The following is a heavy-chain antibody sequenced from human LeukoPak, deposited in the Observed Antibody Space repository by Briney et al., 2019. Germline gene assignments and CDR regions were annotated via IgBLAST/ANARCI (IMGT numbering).Heavy chain of an antibody. V-gene: IGHV3-23*01. D-gene: IGHD4-17*01. CDR1: GFAFSSYA. J-gene: IGHJ6*03. CDR2: LSGSGGST. Sequence: GGSLRLSCAASGFAFSSYAMSWVRQAPGKGLEWVSALSGSGGSTYYADSVKGRFTISRDNSKNTLYLQMNSLIAEDTAVYYCAKDWWPVTITTYMDVCGKGTTITVSS. CDR3: AKDWWPVTITTYMDV.